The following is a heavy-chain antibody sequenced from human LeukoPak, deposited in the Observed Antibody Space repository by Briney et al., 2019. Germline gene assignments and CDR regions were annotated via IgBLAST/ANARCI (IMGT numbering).Heavy chain of an antibody. J-gene: IGHJ4*02. CDR1: GGTFSSYA. D-gene: IGHD5-18*01. CDR2: IIPIFGTA. V-gene: IGHV1-69*13. Sequence: SVKVSCKASGGTFSSYAISWVRQAPGQGLEWMGGIIPIFGTANYAQKFQGRVTITADESTSTAYMELSSLRSEDTAIYYCAKVVGHTFGSLDSWGQGILVTVSS. CDR3: AKVVGHTFGSLDS.